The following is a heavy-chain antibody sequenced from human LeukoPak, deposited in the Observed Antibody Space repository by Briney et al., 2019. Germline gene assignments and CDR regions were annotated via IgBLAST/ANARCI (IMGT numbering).Heavy chain of an antibody. CDR2: INPNSGGT. V-gene: IGHV1-2*02. D-gene: IGHD2-21*02. CDR3: ARDIVVVTARTDAFDI. Sequence: GASVKVSCKASGYTFTGYYMHWVRQAPGQGLEWMGWINPNSGGTNYAQKFQGRVTMTRDTSISTAYMELSRLRSDDTAVYYCARDIVVVTARTDAFDIWGQGTMVTVSS. CDR1: GYTFTGYY. J-gene: IGHJ3*02.